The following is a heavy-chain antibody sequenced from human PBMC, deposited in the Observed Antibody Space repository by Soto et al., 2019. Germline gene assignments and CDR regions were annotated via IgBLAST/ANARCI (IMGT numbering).Heavy chain of an antibody. Sequence: QVQLVESGGGVVQRGGSLRLSCAASGFTFSTYAMHWVRQAPGKELEWVAVIAYDGRNKYHADYVKGRFTISRDNSKNXXYXQXXSLRAEDTAVYYCARDRGRGILTRYSAYSYYGMDVGGQGTTVTVSS. CDR2: IAYDGRNK. D-gene: IGHD3-9*01. CDR3: ARDRGRGILTRYSAYSYYGMDV. J-gene: IGHJ6*02. CDR1: GFTFSTYA. V-gene: IGHV3-30*04.